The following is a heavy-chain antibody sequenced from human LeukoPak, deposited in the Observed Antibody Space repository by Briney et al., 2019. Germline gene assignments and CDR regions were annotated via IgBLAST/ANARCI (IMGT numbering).Heavy chain of an antibody. CDR2: IGSGSVDK. CDR1: GFSFNIYA. J-gene: IGHJ4*02. CDR3: AKASAMIVVVSKHFDY. Sequence: PGGSLRLSCAASGFSFNIYAMGWVRQAPGKGLEWVSVIGSGSVDKHYADTVRGRFDISRDNSKNRLFLQMNSLRAEDTAVYYCAKASAMIVVVSKHFDYWGQGTLVTVSS. V-gene: IGHV3-23*01. D-gene: IGHD3-22*01.